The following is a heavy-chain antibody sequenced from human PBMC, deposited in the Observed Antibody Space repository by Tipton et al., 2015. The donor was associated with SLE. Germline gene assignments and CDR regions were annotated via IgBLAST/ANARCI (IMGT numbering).Heavy chain of an antibody. J-gene: IGHJ4*02. Sequence: TLSLTCVVSGASISTEGYSWSWIRQPPGKGLEWIGYIFHTGSAYYNPSLRSRLTISLDRSNNQFSLKLSSVTAADTAVYYCASPGIAVAFDYWGQGTLVTVSS. CDR3: ASPGIAVAFDY. CDR1: GASISTEGYS. D-gene: IGHD6-19*01. CDR2: IFHTGSA. V-gene: IGHV4-30-2*01.